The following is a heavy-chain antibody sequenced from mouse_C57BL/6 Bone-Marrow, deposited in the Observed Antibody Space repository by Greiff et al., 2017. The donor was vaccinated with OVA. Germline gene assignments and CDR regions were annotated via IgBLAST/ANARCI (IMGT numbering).Heavy chain of an antibody. CDR3: ARDITTLEEYFDY. CDR1: GYTFTDYY. D-gene: IGHD1-1*01. CDR2: IFPGSGST. V-gene: IGHV1-75*01. J-gene: IGHJ2*01. Sequence: QVQLQQSGPELVKPGASVKISCKASGYTFTDYYINWVKQRPGQGLEWIGWIFPGSGSTYYNEKFKGKATLTVDKSSSTAYMLLSSLTSEDSAVFFWARDITTLEEYFDYWGQGTALTVSS.